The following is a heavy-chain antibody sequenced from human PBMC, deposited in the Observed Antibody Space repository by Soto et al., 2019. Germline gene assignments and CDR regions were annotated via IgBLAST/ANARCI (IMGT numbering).Heavy chain of an antibody. V-gene: IGHV4-59*01. Sequence: SETLSLTCIVSGGSITSYHWRWIRQFPGKGLAWIAYTSYTGNTNYNLSLQSRVAISMDTSKNQLSLKLTSMTAADTAVYYCAREMHPGFTHYFDPGGQGTLVTVSS. CDR1: GGSITSYH. CDR3: AREMHPGFTHYFDP. J-gene: IGHJ5*02. D-gene: IGHD1-26*01. CDR2: TSYTGNT.